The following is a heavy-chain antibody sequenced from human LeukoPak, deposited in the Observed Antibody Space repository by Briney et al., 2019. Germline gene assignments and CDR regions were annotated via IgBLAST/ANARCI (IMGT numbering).Heavy chain of an antibody. D-gene: IGHD5-18*01. J-gene: IGHJ5*02. CDR3: ARDRDTAMVHNWFDP. CDR2: IYYSGST. Sequence: PSETLSLTCTVSGGSISSRDYFWGWIRQPPGKGLEWIANIYYSGSTYYNPSLESRVTVSADTSKNQFSLKLSSVTAADTAVYYCARDRDTAMVHNWFDPWGQGTLVTVSS. CDR1: GGSISSRDYF. V-gene: IGHV4-39*07.